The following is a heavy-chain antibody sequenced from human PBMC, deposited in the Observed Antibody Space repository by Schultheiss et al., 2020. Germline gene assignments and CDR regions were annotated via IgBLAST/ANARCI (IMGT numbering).Heavy chain of an antibody. D-gene: IGHD1-26*01. V-gene: IGHV4-61*02. J-gene: IGHJ4*02. CDR3: ASALDSGFDY. CDR1: GGSVSSGSYY. CDR2: IYTSGST. Sequence: SETLSLTCTVSGGSVSSGSYYWSWIRQPPGKGLEWIGRIYTSGSTNYNPSLKSRVTISVDTSKNQFSLKLSSVTAADTAVYYCASALDSGFDYWGQGTLVTVSS.